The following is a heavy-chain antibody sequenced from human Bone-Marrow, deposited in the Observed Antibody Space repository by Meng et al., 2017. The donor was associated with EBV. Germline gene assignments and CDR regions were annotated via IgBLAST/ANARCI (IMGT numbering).Heavy chain of an antibody. J-gene: IGHJ5*02. D-gene: IGHD4/OR15-4a*01. CDR2: IGTRNDYI. V-gene: IGHV3-21*01. CDR1: GLSFSGLG. Sequence: EVQLVESGGXLVKPGXSTRISXVASGLSFSGLGVNWVRQAPGKGLEWVASIGTRNDYISYAGSVSGRFTISRDNARNSLYLVMNSLRVDDTAVYYCARDFMAGATGWFDPWGQGPLVTVSS. CDR3: ARDFMAGATGWFDP.